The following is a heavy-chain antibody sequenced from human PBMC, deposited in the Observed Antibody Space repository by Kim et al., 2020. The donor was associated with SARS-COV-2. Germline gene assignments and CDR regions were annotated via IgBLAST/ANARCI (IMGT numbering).Heavy chain of an antibody. CDR2: IYTSGST. Sequence: SETLSLTCTVSGGSISSGSYYWSWIRQPAGKGLEWIGRIYTSGSTNYNPSLKSRVTISVDTSKNQFSLKLSSVTAADTAVYYCARGHSYGTYYYYGMDVWGQGTTVTVSS. CDR3: ARGHSYGTYYYYGMDV. D-gene: IGHD5-18*01. J-gene: IGHJ6*02. CDR1: GGSISSGSYY. V-gene: IGHV4-61*02.